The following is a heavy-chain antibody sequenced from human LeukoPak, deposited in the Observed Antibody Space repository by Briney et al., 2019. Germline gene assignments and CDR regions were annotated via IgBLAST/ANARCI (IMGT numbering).Heavy chain of an antibody. CDR1: GGSFSGYY. Sequence: SETLSLTCAVYGGSFSGYYWSWIRQPPGKGLEWIGEINHSGSTNYNPSLKSRVTISVDTSKNQFSLKLSSVTAADTAVYYCARGKYDFWSGSSSDRINWFDPWGQGTLVTVSS. CDR2: INHSGST. D-gene: IGHD3-3*01. J-gene: IGHJ5*02. CDR3: ARGKYDFWSGSSSDRINWFDP. V-gene: IGHV4-34*01.